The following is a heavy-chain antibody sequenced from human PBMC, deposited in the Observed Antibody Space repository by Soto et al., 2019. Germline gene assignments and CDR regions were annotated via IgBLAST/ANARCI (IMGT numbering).Heavy chain of an antibody. CDR1: GFTFSSYG. Sequence: PGGSLRLSCAASGFTFSSYGMHWVRQAPGKGLEWVAVISYDGSNKYYADSVKGRFTISRDNSKNTLYLQMNSLRAEDTAVYYCAKGRYYGSGSDDIWGQGTMVTVSS. V-gene: IGHV3-30*18. D-gene: IGHD3-10*01. J-gene: IGHJ3*02. CDR2: ISYDGSNK. CDR3: AKGRYYGSGSDDI.